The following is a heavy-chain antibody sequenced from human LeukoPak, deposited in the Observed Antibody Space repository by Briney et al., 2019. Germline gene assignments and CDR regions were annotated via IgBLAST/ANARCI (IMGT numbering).Heavy chain of an antibody. CDR1: GGSIDSTNW. V-gene: IGHV4/OR15-8*01. Sequence: PSETLSLTCDVSGGSIDSTNWWNWVRQPPGKGLEWIGKIHHDGRINYNPSLQSRVTISVDTSKNQFSLNLNSVTAADTAVYYCARGGAARLHFQNWGQGTLVTVSS. J-gene: IGHJ1*01. CDR2: IHHDGRI. D-gene: IGHD6-6*01. CDR3: ARGGAARLHFQN.